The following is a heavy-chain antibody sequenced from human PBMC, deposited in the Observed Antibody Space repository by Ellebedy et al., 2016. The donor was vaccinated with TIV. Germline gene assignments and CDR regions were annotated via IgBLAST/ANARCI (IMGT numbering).Heavy chain of an antibody. CDR1: GFTVSSNY. D-gene: IGHD4-17*01. CDR2: ISASGHRT. V-gene: IGHV3-23*01. Sequence: GESLKISCAASGFTVSSNYMSWVRQAPGKGLEWVSAISASGHRTFYADSVKGRFTISRDNSKNTLLLQMYSLRVDDTAVYYCAKARRGDYVIFGLDVWGQGTTVPVSS. CDR3: AKARRGDYVIFGLDV. J-gene: IGHJ6*02.